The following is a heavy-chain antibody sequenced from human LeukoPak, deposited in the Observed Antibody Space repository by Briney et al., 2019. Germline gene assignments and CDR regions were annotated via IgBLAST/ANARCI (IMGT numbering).Heavy chain of an antibody. J-gene: IGHJ4*02. CDR1: GFTVRTTY. Sequence: AGGSLRLSCAASGFTVRTTYMTWVRQAPGKGLEWVSVIYSGGNTYYADSVKGRFTISRDNSKNTLFLQMNSLRAEDTAVYFCARGGSVGSYYYFDYWGQGTLVTVSS. V-gene: IGHV3-53*01. CDR2: IYSGGNT. CDR3: ARGGSVGSYYYFDY. D-gene: IGHD1-26*01.